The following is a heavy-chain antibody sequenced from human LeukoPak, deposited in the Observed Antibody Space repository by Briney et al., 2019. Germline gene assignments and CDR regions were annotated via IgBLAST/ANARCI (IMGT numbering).Heavy chain of an antibody. CDR2: ISWNSGSI. J-gene: IGHJ6*02. Sequence: GRSLRLSCAASGFTFDDYAMHWVRQAPGKGLEWVSGISWNSGSIVYADSVKGRFTISRDNAKNSLYLQMNSLRAEDTALYYCAKDTGPVEYSSSSVDYYYYGMDVWGQGTTVTVSS. CDR1: GFTFDDYA. CDR3: AKDTGPVEYSSSSVDYYYYGMDV. D-gene: IGHD6-6*01. V-gene: IGHV3-9*01.